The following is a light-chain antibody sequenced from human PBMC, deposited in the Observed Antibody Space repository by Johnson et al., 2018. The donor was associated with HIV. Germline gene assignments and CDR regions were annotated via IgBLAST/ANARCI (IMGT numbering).Light chain of an antibody. J-gene: IGLJ1*01. CDR1: SSNIGTNF. CDR3: GTWDSGLSGGLYL. CDR2: ENN. Sequence: QSVLTQPPSVSAAPGQKVTISCSGSSSNIGTNFVSWYQQFPGAAPKLLIYENNKRPSGIPDRFSGSKSGTSATLDITGLQTGDEADYYCGTWDSGLSGGLYLFGLGTKVTVL. V-gene: IGLV1-51*02.